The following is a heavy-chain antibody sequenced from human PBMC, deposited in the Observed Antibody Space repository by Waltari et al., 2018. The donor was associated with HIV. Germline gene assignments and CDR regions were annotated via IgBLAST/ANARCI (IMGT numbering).Heavy chain of an antibody. CDR1: GFTFSSYW. CDR3: AVRSPARRLNWFDP. J-gene: IGHJ5*02. Sequence: EVQLVESGGGLVQPGGSLRLSCAASGFTFSSYWMSWVRQAPGKGLEWVANIKQDGSEKDYVDSMKGRFTSSRDNAKNSLYLQINSPRAEDTAVYYCAVRSPARRLNWFDPWGQGTLVIVSS. CDR2: IKQDGSEK. V-gene: IGHV3-7*01. D-gene: IGHD2-8*01.